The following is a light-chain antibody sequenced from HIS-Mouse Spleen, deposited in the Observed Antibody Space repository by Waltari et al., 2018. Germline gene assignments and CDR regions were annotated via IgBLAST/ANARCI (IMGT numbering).Light chain of an antibody. J-gene: IGLJ3*02. CDR2: EDN. V-gene: IGLV6-57*03. CDR1: SGSIASNY. CDR3: QSYDSSNLV. Sequence: NFMLTQPHSVSESPGKTVTISCTRSSGSIASNYVQWYQQRPGSAPTTVIYEDNQRPYGVPDRFSGSIDRSSNSASLTISGLKTEDEADYYCQSYDSSNLVFGGGTKLTVL.